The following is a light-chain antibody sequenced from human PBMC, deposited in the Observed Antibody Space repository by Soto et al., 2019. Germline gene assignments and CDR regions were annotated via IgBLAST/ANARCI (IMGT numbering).Light chain of an antibody. CDR3: QQYGSSPRT. Sequence: EIVLTQSPGTLSLSPGERATLSCRASQSVTSSYLAWYLQKPGQAPRLLIYDASNRATGIPDGFSGGGSGTDFTLTISRLEPEDFAVYYCQQYGSSPRTFGQGTKVDIK. CDR2: DAS. CDR1: QSVTSSY. J-gene: IGKJ1*01. V-gene: IGKV3-20*01.